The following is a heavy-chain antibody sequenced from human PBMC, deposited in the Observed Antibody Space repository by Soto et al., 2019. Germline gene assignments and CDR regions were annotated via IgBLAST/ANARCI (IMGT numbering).Heavy chain of an antibody. CDR1: GASITSGHW. V-gene: IGHV4-4*02. CDR2: ISDRGST. D-gene: IGHD3-16*01. J-gene: IGHJ6*02. CDR3: TRSTHAMNGGSHYMALDDDLVTGMDV. Sequence: QVQLQESGPRLVRPSGALSLTCSVSGASITSGHWWTWLRQSPGKGLEWIGEISDRGSTNSNQSLKRRVSLSADKSQNQFSLRLTSVTAADTAIYYCTRSTHAMNGGSHYMALDDDLVTGMDVWGPGTTVTVSS.